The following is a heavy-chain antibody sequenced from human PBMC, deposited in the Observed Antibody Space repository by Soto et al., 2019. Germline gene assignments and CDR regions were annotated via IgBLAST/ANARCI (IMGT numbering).Heavy chain of an antibody. Sequence: QVQLQQWGAGLLKPSETLSLTCAVYGGSFSGYYWSWIRQPPGKGLEWIGEINHSGSTNYNPSLKSRVTISVDTSKNQFSLKLSSVTAADTAVYYCARWEVVVVAATFDPWGQGTLVTVSS. J-gene: IGHJ5*02. CDR2: INHSGST. CDR1: GGSFSGYY. V-gene: IGHV4-34*01. CDR3: ARWEVVVVAATFDP. D-gene: IGHD2-15*01.